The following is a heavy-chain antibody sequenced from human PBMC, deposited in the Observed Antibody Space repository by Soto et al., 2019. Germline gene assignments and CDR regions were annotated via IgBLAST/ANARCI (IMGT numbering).Heavy chain of an antibody. J-gene: IGHJ4*02. CDR1: GFTFSSYA. CDR2: ISGSGGST. Sequence: LRLSCAASGFTFSSYAMNWVRQAPGKGLEWVSAISGSGGSTYYADSVKGRFTISRDNSKNTLYLQMNSLRAEDTAVYYCAKIGYGDYSPFDYWGQGTLVTGSS. D-gene: IGHD4-17*01. CDR3: AKIGYGDYSPFDY. V-gene: IGHV3-23*01.